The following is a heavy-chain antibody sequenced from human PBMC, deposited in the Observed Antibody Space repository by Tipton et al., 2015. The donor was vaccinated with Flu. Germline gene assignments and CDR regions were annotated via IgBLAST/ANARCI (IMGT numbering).Heavy chain of an antibody. CDR2: IWFDGNDE. D-gene: IGHD2/OR15-2a*01. CDR1: GFTVSTNY. V-gene: IGHV3-33*03. CDR3: ALGRGTF. J-gene: IGHJ4*02. Sequence: QVQLVQSGGGLIQPGGSLRLSCAASGFTVSTNYMSWVRQAPGKGLEWVAVIWFDGNDEYYADSVKGRFTISRDNSKNTLYLQMNSLRDEDTAVYYCALGRGTFWGQGTLVTVSS.